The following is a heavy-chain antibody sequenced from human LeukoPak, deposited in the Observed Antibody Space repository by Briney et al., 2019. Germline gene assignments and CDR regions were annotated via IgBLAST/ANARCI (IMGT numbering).Heavy chain of an antibody. CDR3: AKDLNYYDSSGYFDY. CDR1: GFTFGDYA. V-gene: IGHV3-9*01. D-gene: IGHD3-22*01. CDR2: ISWNSGSI. J-gene: IGHJ4*02. Sequence: PGGSLRLSCAASGFTFGDYAMHWVRQAPGKGLEWVSGISWNSGSIGYADSVKGRFTISRDNAKNSLYLQMNSLRAEDTALYYCAKDLNYYDSSGYFDYWGQGTLVTVSS.